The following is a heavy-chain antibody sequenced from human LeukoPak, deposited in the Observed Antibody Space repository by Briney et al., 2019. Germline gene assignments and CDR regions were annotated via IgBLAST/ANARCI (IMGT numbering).Heavy chain of an antibody. D-gene: IGHD3-10*01. CDR1: GFTFSSYA. CDR3: ARDSTYYYGSGSSGPHYFDY. V-gene: IGHV3-30*01. Sequence: PGRSLRLSCAASGFTFSSYAMHWVRQAPGKGLEWVAFISYDGGNTYYADSVKGRFTISRDNSKNTLDLQLNSLRVEDTAVYYCARDSTYYYGSGSSGPHYFDYWGQGTLVTVSS. J-gene: IGHJ4*02. CDR2: ISYDGGNT.